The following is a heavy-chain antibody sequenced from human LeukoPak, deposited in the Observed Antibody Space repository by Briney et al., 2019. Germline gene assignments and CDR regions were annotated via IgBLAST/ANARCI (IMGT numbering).Heavy chain of an antibody. V-gene: IGHV4-34*01. CDR3: ASSSGYYSSFGYFDY. D-gene: IGHD3-22*01. CDR1: GGSFSGYY. J-gene: IGHJ4*02. Sequence: SETLSLTCAVYGGSFSGYYWSWIRQPPGKGLEWIGEINHSGSTDYNPSLKSRVTISVDTSKNQFSLKLSSVTAADTAVYYCASSSGYYSSFGYFDYWGQGTLVTVSS. CDR2: INHSGST.